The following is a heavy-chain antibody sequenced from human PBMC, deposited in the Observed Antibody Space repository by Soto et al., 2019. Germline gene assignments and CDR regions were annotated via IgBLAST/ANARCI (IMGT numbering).Heavy chain of an antibody. D-gene: IGHD1-26*01. J-gene: IGHJ4*02. CDR2: IAYDGSDE. CDR1: RFTFSSYG. Sequence: GGSLRLSCAASRFTFSSYGMHWVRQAPGKGLEWVALIAYDGSDEFYADSVKGRFTISRDNSKNTVYLQMNSLRVDDTAVYYCAKDRIPWEVLYYFDYWGQGTQVTVSS. CDR3: AKDRIPWEVLYYFDY. V-gene: IGHV3-30*18.